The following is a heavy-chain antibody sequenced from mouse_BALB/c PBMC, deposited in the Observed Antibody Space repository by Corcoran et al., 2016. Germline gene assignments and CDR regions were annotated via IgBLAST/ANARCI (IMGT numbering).Heavy chain of an antibody. CDR3: AIYDGYYFDY. CDR1: GYTFTSYW. V-gene: IGHV1-7*01. CDR2: INPSTGYT. Sequence: QVQLQQSGAELAKPGASVKMSCKASGYTFTSYWMHWVKQRPGQGLEWIGYINPSTGYTEYNQKFKDKATLTADKSSSTDYMPLSSMTSEDSAVYYCAIYDGYYFDYWGQGTTLTVSS. D-gene: IGHD2-3*01. J-gene: IGHJ2*01.